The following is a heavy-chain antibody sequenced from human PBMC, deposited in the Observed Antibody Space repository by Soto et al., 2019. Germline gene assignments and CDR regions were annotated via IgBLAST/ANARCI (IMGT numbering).Heavy chain of an antibody. D-gene: IGHD2-8*01. J-gene: IGHJ6*02. V-gene: IGHV1-69*02. CDR1: GGTFSSYT. Sequence: QVQLVQSGAEVKKPGSSVKVSCKASGGTFSSYTISWVRQAPGQGLEWMGRIIPILGIANYAQKFQGRVTXTXDXCTSTAYMELSSLRSEDTAVYYCAGGQSVYYYGMDVWGQGTTVTVSS. CDR3: AGGQSVYYYGMDV. CDR2: IIPILGIA.